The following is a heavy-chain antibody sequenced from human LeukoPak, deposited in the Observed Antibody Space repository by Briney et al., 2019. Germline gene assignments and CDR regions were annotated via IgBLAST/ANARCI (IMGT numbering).Heavy chain of an antibody. CDR2: IYTSGST. V-gene: IGHV4-4*07. CDR3: AREDDYGGMGNYYYYMDV. Sequence: SETLSLTCTVSGGSISSYYWSWIRQPAGKGLEWIGRIYTSGSTNYSPSLKSRVTISVDTSKNQFSLKLSSVTAADTAVYYCAREDDYGGMGNYYYYMDVWGKGTTVTVSS. CDR1: GGSISSYY. D-gene: IGHD4-23*01. J-gene: IGHJ6*03.